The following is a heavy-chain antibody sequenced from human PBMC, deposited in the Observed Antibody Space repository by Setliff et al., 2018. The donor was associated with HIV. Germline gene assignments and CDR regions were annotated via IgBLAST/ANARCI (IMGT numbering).Heavy chain of an antibody. Sequence: SVKVSCKASGATFSNYAITWVRQAPGQGLEWMGGINPLFGTTNYAHNFQGRLTITTDQIMSTAYMELTSLRSEDTAVYYCASGSGYCNKGDCYIGVHRTPDKYYFDSWGQGTLVTVSS. D-gene: IGHD2-8*01. V-gene: IGHV1-69*05. CDR3: ASGSGYCNKGDCYIGVHRTPDKYYFDS. CDR1: GATFSNYA. J-gene: IGHJ4*02. CDR2: INPLFGTT.